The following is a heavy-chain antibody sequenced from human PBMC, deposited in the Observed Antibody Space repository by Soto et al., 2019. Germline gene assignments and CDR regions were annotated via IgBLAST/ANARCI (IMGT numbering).Heavy chain of an antibody. J-gene: IGHJ6*02. CDR1: GDSVSSNSAA. CDR3: ARDSITIFWGTPRYGMDV. CDR2: TYYRSKWYN. D-gene: IGHD3-9*01. Sequence: SQTLSLTCAISGDSVSSNSAAWNWIRQSPSRGLEWLGRTYYRSKWYNDYAVSVKSRITINPDTSKNQFSLQLNSVTPEDTAVYYCARDSITIFWGTPRYGMDVWGQGTTVTVSS. V-gene: IGHV6-1*01.